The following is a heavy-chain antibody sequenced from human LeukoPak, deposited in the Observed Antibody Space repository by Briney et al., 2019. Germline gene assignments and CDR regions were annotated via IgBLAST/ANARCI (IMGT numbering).Heavy chain of an antibody. V-gene: IGHV4-59*01. CDR3: ARDPIVVVPAAIEGSYYYYYYGMDV. J-gene: IGHJ6*04. CDR1: GGSISSYY. Sequence: SETLSLTCTVSGGSISSYYWSWVRQPPGKGLEWLGYIYYSGSTNYNPSLKSRVTISVDTSKNQFSLKLSSVTAADTAVYYCARDPIVVVPAAIEGSYYYYYYGMDVWGKGTTVTVSS. D-gene: IGHD2-2*01. CDR2: IYYSGST.